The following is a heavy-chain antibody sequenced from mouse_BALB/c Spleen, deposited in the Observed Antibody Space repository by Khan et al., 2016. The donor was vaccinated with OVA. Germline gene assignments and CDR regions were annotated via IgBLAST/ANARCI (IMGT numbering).Heavy chain of an antibody. CDR1: GFTFSNFG. CDR3: ESSGGGFRWYFDV. D-gene: IGHD1-1*02. CDR2: ISSGSSTI. J-gene: IGHJ1*01. V-gene: IGHV5-17*02. Sequence: EVELVESGGGLVQPGGSRKLSCAASGFTFSNFGMHWVRQAPKKGLEWVAYISSGSSTIYYVDTVKGRSTISRDNPKNTLFLQMTSLRSEDTAIYVYESSGGGFRWYFDVWGAGTSVTVSS.